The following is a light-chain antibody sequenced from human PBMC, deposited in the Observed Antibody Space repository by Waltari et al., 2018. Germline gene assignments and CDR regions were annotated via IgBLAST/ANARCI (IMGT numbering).Light chain of an antibody. CDR3: QQRSNWPRT. V-gene: IGKV3-11*01. CDR1: QSVSSY. J-gene: IGKJ1*01. Sequence: EIVLTQSPATLSLSHGEMATLSCKASQSVSSYLAWYQQKPGQAPRLLIYSASNRATGLPARFSGSGSGTDFTLTISSLEPEDFAVYYCQQRSNWPRTFGQGTKVEI. CDR2: SAS.